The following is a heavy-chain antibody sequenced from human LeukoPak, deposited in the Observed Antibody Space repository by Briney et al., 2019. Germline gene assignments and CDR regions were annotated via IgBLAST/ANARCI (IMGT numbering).Heavy chain of an antibody. CDR2: IHTSGST. Sequence: SETLSLTCTVSGVSISSYYWSWMRPPAGKRLGWIGRIHTSGSTNYNPSLKSRVTMSVDTSKNQFSLKLSSVTAADTAVYYCARDTYYYGSGSYYFDYWGQGTLVTVSS. V-gene: IGHV4-4*07. D-gene: IGHD3-10*01. CDR3: ARDTYYYGSGSYYFDY. J-gene: IGHJ4*02. CDR1: GVSISSYY.